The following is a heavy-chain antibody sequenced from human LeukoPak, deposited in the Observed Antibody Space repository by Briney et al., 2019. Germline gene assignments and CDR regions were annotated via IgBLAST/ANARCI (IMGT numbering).Heavy chain of an antibody. J-gene: IGHJ3*02. Sequence: PGGSLRLSCAASGFTFSSYAMSWVRQAPGKGLEWVSAISGSGGSTYYADSMKGRFTISRDNSKNTLYLQMNSLRAEDTAVYYCAKAYDFWSGSANAFDIWGQGTMVTVSS. D-gene: IGHD3-3*01. CDR3: AKAYDFWSGSANAFDI. CDR1: GFTFSSYA. CDR2: ISGSGGST. V-gene: IGHV3-23*01.